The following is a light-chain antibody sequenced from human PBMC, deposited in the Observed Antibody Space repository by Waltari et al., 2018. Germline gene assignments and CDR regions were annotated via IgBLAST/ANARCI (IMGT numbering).Light chain of an antibody. CDR2: AAS. Sequence: AIQMTQSPTPLSASVGARVTITCRASQGIRNDLGWYQQKPGKAPKLLIYAASSLQSGVPSRFSGSGSGTDFTLTISSLQPEDFATYYCLQDYNYPYSFGQGTKLEIK. J-gene: IGKJ2*03. CDR3: LQDYNYPYS. CDR1: QGIRND. V-gene: IGKV1-6*01.